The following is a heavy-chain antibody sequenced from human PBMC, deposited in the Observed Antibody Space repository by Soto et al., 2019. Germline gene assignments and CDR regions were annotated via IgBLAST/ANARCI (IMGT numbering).Heavy chain of an antibody. CDR1: GDTFSSYA. J-gene: IGHJ6*02. V-gene: IGHV1-69*01. CDR3: ARISSYCSGGSCHQRPYYYDGLDV. D-gene: IGHD2-15*01. CDR2: IIPLFGTT. Sequence: QVRLVQSGAEVKKPGSSVKVSCKASGDTFSSYAISWVRQAPGQGLEWMGGIIPLFGTTNYPQKFQGRVTITADESTSTAYMELSSLRSEDTAVYYCARISSYCSGGSCHQRPYYYDGLDVWGRGPTVIASS.